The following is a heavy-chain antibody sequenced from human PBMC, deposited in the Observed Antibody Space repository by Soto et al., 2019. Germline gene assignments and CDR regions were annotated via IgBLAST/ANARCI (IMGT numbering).Heavy chain of an antibody. CDR3: ARYGPHFDY. Sequence: SETLSLTCTVSGGSISSSSYYWGWIRQPPGKGLEWIGSIYYSGSTYYNPSLKSRVTISVDTSKNQFSLKLSSVTAADTAVYYCARYGPHFDYWGQGTLVTVSS. CDR1: GGSISSSSYY. J-gene: IGHJ4*02. D-gene: IGHD3-10*01. V-gene: IGHV4-39*01. CDR2: IYYSGST.